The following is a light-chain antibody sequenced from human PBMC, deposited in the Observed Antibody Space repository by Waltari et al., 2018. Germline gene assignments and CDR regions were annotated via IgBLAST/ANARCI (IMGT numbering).Light chain of an antibody. CDR1: QSVSSS. CDR3: QQNSNWLT. J-gene: IGKJ4*01. Sequence: EIVMTQSPATLSLSPGERATLSCRASQSVSSSLAWYQQKPGQAPRLLIYGASSSATGIPDRFSGSGSGTEFTLTISSLEPEDVAVYYCQQNSNWLTFGGGTKVEIK. CDR2: GAS. V-gene: IGKV3D-15*01.